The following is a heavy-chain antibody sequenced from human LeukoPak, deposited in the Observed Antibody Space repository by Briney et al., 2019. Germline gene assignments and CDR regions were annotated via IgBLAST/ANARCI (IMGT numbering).Heavy chain of an antibody. Sequence: GGSLRLSCAASGFTFSSYGMQWVRQAPGKGLEWVAVIWYDGSNKYYADSVKGRFTISRDNSKNTLYLQMNSLRAEDTAVYYCARSQKVLWWHYYYYGMDVWGQGTTVTVSS. CDR3: ARSQKVLWWHYYYYGMDV. D-gene: IGHD2-21*01. J-gene: IGHJ6*02. CDR2: IWYDGSNK. CDR1: GFTFSSYG. V-gene: IGHV3-33*01.